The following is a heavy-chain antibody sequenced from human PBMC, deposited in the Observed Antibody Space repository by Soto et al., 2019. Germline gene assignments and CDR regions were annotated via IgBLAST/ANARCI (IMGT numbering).Heavy chain of an antibody. J-gene: IGHJ5*02. CDR2: IIPIIGII. CDR3: AGDPDSHYNDSHASSYP. CDR1: GGTFGTYT. D-gene: IGHD3-22*01. Sequence: SVKVSCKASGGTFGTYTITWVRQAPGQGLEWMGRIIPIIGIINYAQKSQGRVTITADKFTGTAYMELTRLRSDDTAVYYCAGDPDSHYNDSHASSYPWGQGTLVTVSS. V-gene: IGHV1-69*04.